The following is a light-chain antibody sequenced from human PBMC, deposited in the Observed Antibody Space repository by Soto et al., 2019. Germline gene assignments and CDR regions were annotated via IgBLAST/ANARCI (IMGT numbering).Light chain of an antibody. CDR1: SSDVGGYNY. J-gene: IGLJ1*01. Sequence: QSALTQPASVSGSPGQSIAISCTGTSSDVGGYNYVSWYQQHPGRGPKLMIYDVTNRPSGVSDRFSGSKSGNTASLTISGLQSEDEADYYCSSYTTSNTDVFGTGTKLTVL. CDR3: SSYTTSNTDV. CDR2: DVT. V-gene: IGLV2-14*03.